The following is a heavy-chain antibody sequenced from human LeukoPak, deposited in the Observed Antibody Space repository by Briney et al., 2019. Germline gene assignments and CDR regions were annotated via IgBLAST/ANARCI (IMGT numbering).Heavy chain of an antibody. V-gene: IGHV1-46*01. CDR2: ISPSGGST. J-gene: IGHJ5*02. D-gene: IGHD5-24*01. Sequence: PSVKVSCKAFGYTFTSNYMHWVRQAPGQGPEWIGVISPSGGSTTYAQKFQGRVTLTRDMSTSTDYLELRSLRSEHTAVYYCARDNSVRDEAWWFNPWGQGTLVTVYS. CDR1: GYTFTSNY. CDR3: ARDNSVRDEAWWFNP.